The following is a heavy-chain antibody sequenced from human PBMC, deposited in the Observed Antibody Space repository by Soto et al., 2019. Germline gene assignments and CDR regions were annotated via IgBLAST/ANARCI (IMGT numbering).Heavy chain of an antibody. CDR2: IYHSGST. D-gene: IGHD3-10*01. V-gene: IGHV4-30-2*01. CDR1: GGSISSGGYS. J-gene: IGHJ4*02. Sequence: SETLSLTCAVSGGSISSGGYSWGWIRQPPGKGLEWIGYIYHSGSTYYNPSLKSRVTISVDRSKNQFSLKLSSVTAADTAVYYCARAGVPMVRGVINYFDYWGQGTLVTVSS. CDR3: ARAGVPMVRGVINYFDY.